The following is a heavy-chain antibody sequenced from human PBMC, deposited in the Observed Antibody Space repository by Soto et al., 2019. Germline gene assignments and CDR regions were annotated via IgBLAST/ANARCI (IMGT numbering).Heavy chain of an antibody. CDR2: IKSKTDGGTT. CDR3: TTGTRHGSGSDYYYYGMDV. D-gene: IGHD3-10*01. Sequence: GGSLRLSCAASGFTFSNAWMSWLRQAPGKGLEWVGRIKSKTDGGTTDYAAPVKGRFTISRDDSKNTLYLQMNSLKTEDTAVYYCTTGTRHGSGSDYYYYGMDVWGQGTTVTVSS. CDR1: GFTFSNAW. J-gene: IGHJ6*02. V-gene: IGHV3-15*01.